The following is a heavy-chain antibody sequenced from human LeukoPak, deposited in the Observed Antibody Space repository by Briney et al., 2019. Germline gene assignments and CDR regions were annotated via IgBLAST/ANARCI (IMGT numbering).Heavy chain of an antibody. J-gene: IGHJ4*02. V-gene: IGHV3-21*01. Sequence: GGSLRLSCAASGFTFSSYSMNWVRQAPGKGLEWVSSISSSSSYIYYADSVKGRFTISRDNAKNSLYLQMNSLRAEDTAVYYCARRTHYYDSSGYPYDYWGQGTLVTVSS. D-gene: IGHD3-22*01. CDR2: ISSSSSYI. CDR1: GFTFSSYS. CDR3: ARRTHYYDSSGYPYDY.